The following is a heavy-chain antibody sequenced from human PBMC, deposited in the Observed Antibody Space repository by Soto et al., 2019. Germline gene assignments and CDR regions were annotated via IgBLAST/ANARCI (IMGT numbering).Heavy chain of an antibody. J-gene: IGHJ6*02. Sequence: EVQLVETGGGLIQPGGSLRLSCEVSGFSVSESSMSWVRQAPGKGLEWVSVFYRGGSTDYADSVKGRGTVSRDTFKNTLFLQMDSLTVADTSVYFCARDLGWKDILNTYYYGMDVWGQGTTVTVS. CDR3: ARDLGWKDILNTYYYGMDV. CDR2: FYRGGST. CDR1: GFSVSESS. D-gene: IGHD1-1*01. V-gene: IGHV3-53*02.